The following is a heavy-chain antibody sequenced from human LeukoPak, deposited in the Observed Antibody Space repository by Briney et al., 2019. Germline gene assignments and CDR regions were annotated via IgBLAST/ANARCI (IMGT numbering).Heavy chain of an antibody. D-gene: IGHD6-19*01. CDR2: IYSGGST. J-gene: IGHJ4*02. CDR3: ARDLPSSGLDY. V-gene: IGHV3-53*04. Sequence: GGSLRLSCAASGFTVSSNYMSWVRQAPGEGLEWVSVIYSGGSTYYADSVKGRFTISRHNSKNTLYLQMNSLRAEGTAVYYCARDLPSSGLDYWGQGTLVTVSS. CDR1: GFTVSSNY.